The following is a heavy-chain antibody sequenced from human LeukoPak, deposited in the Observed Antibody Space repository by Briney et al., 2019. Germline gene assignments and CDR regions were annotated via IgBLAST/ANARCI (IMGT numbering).Heavy chain of an antibody. CDR1: GFTFRMYG. CDR3: AKDYRTGDLWSGNLGD. Sequence: PGRSLRLSCGGSGFTFRMYGIHWVRQAPGKGLEWVALISHDGRSDKYAEDVKGRFAISRDNAKNTAYLQMNSLRPDDTAVYYCAKDYRTGDLWSGNLGDWGQGTLVIVS. D-gene: IGHD3-3*01. J-gene: IGHJ4*02. CDR2: ISHDGRSD. V-gene: IGHV3-30*18.